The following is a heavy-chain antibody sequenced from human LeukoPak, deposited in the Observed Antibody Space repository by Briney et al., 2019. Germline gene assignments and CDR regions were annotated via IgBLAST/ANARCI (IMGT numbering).Heavy chain of an antibody. D-gene: IGHD3-22*01. V-gene: IGHV3-21*01. Sequence: GGSLRLSCAASGFTFSSYSMNWVRQAPGKGLEWVSSISSSSSYIYYADSVKGRFTISRDNAKNSLYLQMNSLRAEDTAVYYCARDLYYYDSSGYGMDVWSQGTTVTVSS. CDR1: GFTFSSYS. CDR2: ISSSSSYI. J-gene: IGHJ6*02. CDR3: ARDLYYYDSSGYGMDV.